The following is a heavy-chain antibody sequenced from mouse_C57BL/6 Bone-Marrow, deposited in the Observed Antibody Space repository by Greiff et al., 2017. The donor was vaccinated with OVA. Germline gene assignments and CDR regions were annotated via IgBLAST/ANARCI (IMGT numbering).Heavy chain of an antibody. D-gene: IGHD4-1*01. CDR3: ARENWDVCAY. CDR2: ISYDGSN. V-gene: IGHV3-6*01. Sequence: EVQLQESGPGLVKPSQSLSLTCSVTGYSITSGYYWNWIRQFPGNKLEWMGYISYDGSNNYNPSLQNRISITRDTSKNQFFLKLNSVTTEDTATYYCARENWDVCAYGGKGTLVTVSA. CDR1: GYSITSGYY. J-gene: IGHJ3*01.